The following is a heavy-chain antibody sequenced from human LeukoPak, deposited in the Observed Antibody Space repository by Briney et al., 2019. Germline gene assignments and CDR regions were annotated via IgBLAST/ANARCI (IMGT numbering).Heavy chain of an antibody. CDR2: IENDASKK. D-gene: IGHD3-10*01. J-gene: IGHJ3*02. CDR1: GFIFSDSG. V-gene: IGHV3-30*02. CDR3: VKGGLTRLAFDI. Sequence: GGSLRLSCAASGFIFSDSGMQWVRQAPGKGLEWVAFIENDASKKDYADSVKGRFSISRDNSKNTLYLQMNSLRAEDTAVYFCVKGGLTRLAFDIWGQGTVVTVSS.